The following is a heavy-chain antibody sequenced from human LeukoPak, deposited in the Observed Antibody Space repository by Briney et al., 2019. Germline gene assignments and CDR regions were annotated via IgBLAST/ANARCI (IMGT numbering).Heavy chain of an antibody. J-gene: IGHJ6*04. V-gene: IGHV3-48*03. CDR1: GFTFSSYE. CDR2: ISSSGSTI. Sequence: QPGGSLRLSCAASGFTFSSYEMNWVRQAPGKGLEWVSYISSSGSTIYYADSVKGRFTVSRDNAKNSLYLQMNSLRAEDTAVYYCAELGITMIGGVWGKGTTVTISS. D-gene: IGHD3-10*02. CDR3: AELGITMIGGV.